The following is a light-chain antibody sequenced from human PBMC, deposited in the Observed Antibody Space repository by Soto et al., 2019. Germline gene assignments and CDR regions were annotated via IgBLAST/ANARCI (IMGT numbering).Light chain of an antibody. J-gene: IGLJ3*02. V-gene: IGLV1-47*01. CDR2: KDS. CDR1: RSNIGSHY. CDR3: ATWDDSLGRRVL. Sequence: QAVVTQPPSASGAPGQRVTISCSGSRSNIGSHYISWYQYLPGTAPKLLIYKDSQRPSGVPDRFSGSKSGTSASLAIGGLRSEDEGSYYCATWDDSLGRRVLFGGGTKVTVL.